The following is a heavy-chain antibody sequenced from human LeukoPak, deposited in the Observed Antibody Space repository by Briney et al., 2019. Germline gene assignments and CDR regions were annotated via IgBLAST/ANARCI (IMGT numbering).Heavy chain of an antibody. CDR1: GFTFSSHS. Sequence: GGSLRLSCAASGFTFSSHSMNWVRQAPGKGLEWVSYISSSSSTIYYADSVKGRFTISRDNAKDLLYLQMTSLRDEATAVYYCARGAYYYEDWGQGPLVTVSS. J-gene: IGHJ4*02. CDR3: ARGAYYYED. CDR2: ISSSSSTI. V-gene: IGHV3-48*02. D-gene: IGHD3-22*01.